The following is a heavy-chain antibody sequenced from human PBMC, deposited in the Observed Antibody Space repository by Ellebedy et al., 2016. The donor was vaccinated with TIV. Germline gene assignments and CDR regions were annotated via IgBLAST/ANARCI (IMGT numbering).Heavy chain of an antibody. Sequence: PGGSLRLSCAASGFTFSSYSMSWVRQAPGMGLEWLSYISGTSSIINYADSVKGRFTISRDNAKNSLFLQMNSLRAEDTAVYYCARRHSSGWYYLDYWGQGNLVTVSS. CDR2: ISGTSSII. J-gene: IGHJ4*02. CDR3: ARRHSSGWYYLDY. V-gene: IGHV3-48*04. D-gene: IGHD6-19*01. CDR1: GFTFSSYS.